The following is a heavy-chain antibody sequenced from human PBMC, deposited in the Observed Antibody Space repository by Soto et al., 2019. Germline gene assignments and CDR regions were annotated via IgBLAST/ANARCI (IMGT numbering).Heavy chain of an antibody. J-gene: IGHJ4*02. CDR3: ARVAHSSGYSFDY. CDR1: GFTFSDHY. V-gene: IGHV3-72*01. Sequence: EVQLVESGGGLVQPGGSLRLSCAASGFTFSDHYMEWVRQVPGKGLEWVGRTRNKANSYTTEYAASVKGRFTISRDDAKNSLYFQMNSLKTEDTAVYYCARVAHSSGYSFDYGGQGTLVTVSS. CDR2: TRNKANSYTT. D-gene: IGHD3-22*01.